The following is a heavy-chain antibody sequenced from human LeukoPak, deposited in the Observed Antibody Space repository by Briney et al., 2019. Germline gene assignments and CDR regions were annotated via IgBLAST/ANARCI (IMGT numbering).Heavy chain of an antibody. D-gene: IGHD3-10*01. V-gene: IGHV4-59*01. CDR1: GDSISSYY. Sequence: PSETLSLTCTVSGDSISSYYWNWIRQSPGKGLEWIGYIYYSGRIDYNPSLKSRVTISLDTSKNELSLKLTSVTAADTAMYYCARDYGSGSYYGWFDPWGRGTLVTVSS. J-gene: IGHJ5*02. CDR3: ARDYGSGSYYGWFDP. CDR2: IYYSGRI.